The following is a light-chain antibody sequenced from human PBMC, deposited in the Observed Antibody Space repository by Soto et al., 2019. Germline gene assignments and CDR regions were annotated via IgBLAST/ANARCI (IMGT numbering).Light chain of an antibody. CDR2: EFT. CDR1: SSDVGEYNS. V-gene: IGLV2-14*01. Sequence: QSVLTQPASVSGSPGQSITISCTGTSSDVGEYNSVSWYQQHPGKAPKLIIYEFTNRPSGVSDRLSGSKSGNRASLTISGLQAEDEADYYCSSYTSSSTYVFGVGTKVTV. CDR3: SSYTSSSTYV. J-gene: IGLJ1*01.